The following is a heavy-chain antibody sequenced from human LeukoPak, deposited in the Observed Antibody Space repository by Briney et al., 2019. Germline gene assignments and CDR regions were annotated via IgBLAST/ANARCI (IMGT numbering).Heavy chain of an antibody. CDR2: IYYSGST. V-gene: IGHV4-31*03. Sequence: SQTLSLTCTVSGGSISSGGYYWGWIRQHPGKGLEWIGYIYYSGSTYYNPSLKSRVTISVDTPKNQFSLKLSSVTAADTAVYYCAREGVVPAAMSGWYFDLWGRGTLVTVSS. CDR3: AREGVVPAAMSGWYFDL. CDR1: GGSISSGGYY. D-gene: IGHD2-2*01. J-gene: IGHJ2*01.